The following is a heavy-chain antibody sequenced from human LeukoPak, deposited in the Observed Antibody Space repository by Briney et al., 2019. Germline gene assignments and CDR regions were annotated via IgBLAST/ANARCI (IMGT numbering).Heavy chain of an antibody. CDR3: ARVRWDYGSGSYSFWFDP. CDR2: INHSGST. J-gene: IGHJ5*02. CDR1: GGSFSGYY. Sequence: PSETLSLTCAVYGGSFSGYYWSWIRQPPGRGLEWIGEINHSGSTNYNPSLKSRVTISVDTSKNQFSLKLSSVTAADTAVYYCARVRWDYGSGSYSFWFDPWGQGTLVTVSS. V-gene: IGHV4-34*01. D-gene: IGHD3-10*01.